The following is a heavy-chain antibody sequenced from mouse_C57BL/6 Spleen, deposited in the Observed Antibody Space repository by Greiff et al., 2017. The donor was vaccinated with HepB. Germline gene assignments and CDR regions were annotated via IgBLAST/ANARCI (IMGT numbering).Heavy chain of an antibody. CDR2: IDPSDSYT. J-gene: IGHJ2*01. CDR3: ARREGYYYGSSEDY. V-gene: IGHV1-69*01. CDR1: GYTFTSYW. D-gene: IGHD1-1*01. Sequence: QVQLQQPGAELVMPGASVKLSCKASGYTFTSYWMHWVKQRPGQGLEWIGEIDPSDSYTNYNQKFKGKSTLTVDKSSSTAYMQLSSLTSEDSAVYYCARREGYYYGSSEDYWGQGTTLTVSS.